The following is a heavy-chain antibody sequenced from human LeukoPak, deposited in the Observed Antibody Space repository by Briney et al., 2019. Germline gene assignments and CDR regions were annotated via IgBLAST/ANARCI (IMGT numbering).Heavy chain of an antibody. D-gene: IGHD3-3*01. Sequence: SVKVSCKASGGTFISYAISWVRQAPGQGLEWMGGIIPIFGTANYAQKFQGRVTTTADESTSTAYMELSSLRSEDTAVYYCAREFGDRGYDFWSGYIDYWGQGTLVTVSS. CDR3: AREFGDRGYDFWSGYIDY. CDR1: GGTFISYA. V-gene: IGHV1-69*13. CDR2: IIPIFGTA. J-gene: IGHJ4*02.